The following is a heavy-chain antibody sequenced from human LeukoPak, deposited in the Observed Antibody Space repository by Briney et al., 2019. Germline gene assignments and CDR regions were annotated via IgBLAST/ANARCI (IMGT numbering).Heavy chain of an antibody. V-gene: IGHV1-46*01. CDR3: ARDRLFRFNGYDLAY. J-gene: IGHJ4*02. CDR1: GYTFISYY. Sequence: GASVKVSCKASGYTFISYYMHWVRQAPGQGLEWMGIINPSGGSASYAQKFQGRITMTRDTSTSTVYMELSSLRSEDAAVYYCARDRLFRFNGYDLAYWGQGTLVTVSS. D-gene: IGHD5-12*01. CDR2: INPSGGSA.